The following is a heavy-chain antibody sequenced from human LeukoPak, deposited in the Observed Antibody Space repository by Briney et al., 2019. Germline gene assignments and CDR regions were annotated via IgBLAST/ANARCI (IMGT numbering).Heavy chain of an antibody. J-gene: IGHJ4*02. CDR2: INQDGSEK. D-gene: IGHD3-10*01. V-gene: IGHV3-7*03. Sequence: GGSLRLSCAASGFTFSTYCMSWVRQAPGKGLEWVANINQDGSEKYHVDSVKGRFTISRDNADNSQYLQMNSLRADDTAGYYCARGDDYGSGSYLFDYWGQGTLVSVSS. CDR1: GFTFSTYC. CDR3: ARGDDYGSGSYLFDY.